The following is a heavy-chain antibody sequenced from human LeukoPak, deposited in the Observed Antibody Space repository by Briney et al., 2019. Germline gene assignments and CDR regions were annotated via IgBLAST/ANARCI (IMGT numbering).Heavy chain of an antibody. CDR1: GYTFTGYY. CDR3: ARDAVGNDFWSGYYTVDPFDP. D-gene: IGHD3-3*01. J-gene: IGHJ5*02. Sequence: ASVKVSCKASGYTFTGYYRHWVRQAPGQGLEWMGWINPNSGGTNYAQKFQGRVTMTRDTSISTAYMELSRLRSDDTAVYYCARDAVGNDFWSGYYTVDPFDPWGQGTLVTVSS. CDR2: INPNSGGT. V-gene: IGHV1-2*02.